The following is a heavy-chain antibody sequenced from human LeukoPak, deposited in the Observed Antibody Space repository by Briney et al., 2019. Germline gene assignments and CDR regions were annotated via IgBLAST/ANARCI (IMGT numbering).Heavy chain of an antibody. CDR1: GGTFSSYA. Sequence: SVKVSCKASGGTFSSYAISWVRQAPGQGLEWMGGIIPIFGTANYAQKFQGRVTITADESTSTAYMELSSLRSEDTAVYYCGREKETTYYYDSSGYYDAFDIWGQGTMVTVSS. CDR2: IIPIFGTA. J-gene: IGHJ3*02. V-gene: IGHV1-69*13. D-gene: IGHD3-22*01. CDR3: GREKETTYYYDSSGYYDAFDI.